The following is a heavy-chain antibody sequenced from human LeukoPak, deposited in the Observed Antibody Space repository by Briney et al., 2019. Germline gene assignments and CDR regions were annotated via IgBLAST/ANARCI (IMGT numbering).Heavy chain of an antibody. D-gene: IGHD3-22*01. Sequence: PSETLSLTCTVSGGSISSYYWSWIRQPPGKGLEWIGYIYYSGSTNYNPSLKSRVTISVDTSKNQFSLKLSSVTAADTAAYYCARVSNLYYYDSSDFVYYFDYWGQGTLVTVSS. J-gene: IGHJ4*02. V-gene: IGHV4-59*01. CDR1: GGSISSYY. CDR3: ARVSNLYYYDSSDFVYYFDY. CDR2: IYYSGST.